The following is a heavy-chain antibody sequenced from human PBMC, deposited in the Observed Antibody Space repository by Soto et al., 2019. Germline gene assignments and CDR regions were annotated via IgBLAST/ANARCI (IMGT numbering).Heavy chain of an antibody. J-gene: IGHJ5*02. CDR3: ARAGGVAMIHWFDP. Sequence: SETLSLTCTVSGGSISSGGYYWSWIRQHPGKGLEWIGYIYYSGSTYYNPSLKSRATISVDTSENQFSLKLTSVTAADTAVYHCARAGGVAMIHWFDPWGQGTLVTVSS. D-gene: IGHD5-12*01. CDR2: IYYSGST. CDR1: GGSISSGGYY. V-gene: IGHV4-31*03.